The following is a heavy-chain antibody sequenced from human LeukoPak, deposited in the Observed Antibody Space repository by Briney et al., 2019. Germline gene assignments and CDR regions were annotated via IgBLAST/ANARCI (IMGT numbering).Heavy chain of an antibody. CDR2: IKQDGTEK. D-gene: IGHD4-17*01. J-gene: IGHJ4*02. CDR3: VRAIDYGYPGGY. CDR1: EFTFSDFW. Sequence: GGSLRPSCVASEFTFSDFWMSWVRQAPGKGLEWVANIKQDGTEKYYVDSVKGRFTVSRDNAKNSLDLQMNSVRAEDTAVYYCVRAIDYGYPGGYWGQGTLVTVSS. V-gene: IGHV3-7*01.